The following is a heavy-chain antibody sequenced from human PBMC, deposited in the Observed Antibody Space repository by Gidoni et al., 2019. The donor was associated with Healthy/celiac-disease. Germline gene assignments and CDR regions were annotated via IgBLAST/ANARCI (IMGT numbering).Heavy chain of an antibody. V-gene: IGHV2-5*01. CDR3: EQNCIAATPFGVDV. CDR1: GFSLSTSGVG. Sequence: QITLKESGPTLVKPTQNLTLTCTFSGFSLSTSGVGVGWIRPPPGKALEWVALIYWNNERRYSPTRKRSPTITKNTKKTEVFLTITTIAPENTAKYCGEQNCIAATPFGVDVWGQGTTVTVSS. J-gene: IGHJ6*02. D-gene: IGHD6-6*01. CDR2: IYWNNER.